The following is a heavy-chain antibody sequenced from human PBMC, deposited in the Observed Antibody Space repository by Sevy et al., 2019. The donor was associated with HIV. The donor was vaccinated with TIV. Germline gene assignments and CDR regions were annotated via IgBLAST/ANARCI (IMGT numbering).Heavy chain of an antibody. J-gene: IGHJ6*02. D-gene: IGHD5-12*01. CDR3: AKDMAPYYYYGMDV. V-gene: IGHV3-9*01. CDR2: ISWNSGSI. Sequence: GGSLRLSYAASGFTFDDYAMHWVRQGPGKGLEWVSGISWNSGSIGYADSVKGRFTISRDNAKNSLYLQMNSLRAEDTALYYCAKDMAPYYYYGMDVWGQGTTVTVSS. CDR1: GFTFDDYA.